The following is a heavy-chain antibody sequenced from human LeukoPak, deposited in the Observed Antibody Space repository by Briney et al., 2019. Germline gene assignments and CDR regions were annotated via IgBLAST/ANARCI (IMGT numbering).Heavy chain of an antibody. CDR1: GFTLKTFW. Sequence: PGGSLRLSCAVSGFTLKTFWMSWVRQAPGKGLQWVANIKQAGSEKYYADPVRGRFTISRDNAKNSIYLQINSLRAGDSAVYYCARENGGRAFDLWGHGTMVTVSS. CDR3: ARENGGRAFDL. J-gene: IGHJ3*01. V-gene: IGHV3-7*01. D-gene: IGHD3-16*01. CDR2: IKQAGSEK.